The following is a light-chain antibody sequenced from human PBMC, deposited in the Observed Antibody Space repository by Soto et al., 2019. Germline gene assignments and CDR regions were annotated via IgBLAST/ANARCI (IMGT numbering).Light chain of an antibody. V-gene: IGLV1-47*01. Sequence: QSVLTQPSSVSGTPGQGVTISCSGSISNIGNNYVYWFQQHPGTAPKVLTNRNDQRPSGVPDRFSGSKSGTSASLAISGLRSEDEADYYCAAWDDTVRSYVFGTGTKLTVL. J-gene: IGLJ1*01. CDR2: RND. CDR3: AAWDDTVRSYV. CDR1: ISNIGNNY.